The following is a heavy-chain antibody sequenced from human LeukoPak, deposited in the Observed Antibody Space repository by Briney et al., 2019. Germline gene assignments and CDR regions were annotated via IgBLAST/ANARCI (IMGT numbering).Heavy chain of an antibody. J-gene: IGHJ4*02. D-gene: IGHD4-17*01. CDR2: ISYSSSFI. CDR3: ARDQGTYTDYDVDY. CDR1: GFSFRRYI. Sequence: GGSLRLSCVASGFSFRRYIMSWVRQAPGKGLEWVAYISYSSSFIYYADSVKGRFIITRDNAENSLFLQMNSLRAEDTAVYYCARDQGTYTDYDVDYWGQGTLVTVSS. V-gene: IGHV3-21*01.